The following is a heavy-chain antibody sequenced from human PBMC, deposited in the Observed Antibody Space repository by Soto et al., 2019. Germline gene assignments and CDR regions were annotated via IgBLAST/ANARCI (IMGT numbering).Heavy chain of an antibody. D-gene: IGHD5-18*01. CDR2: IIPLFGIP. CDR3: ARSARRVLSYGPVLSNYYYVMDV. J-gene: IGHJ6*02. Sequence: QVQLVQSGAEVKKPGSSVKVSCKASGGTLSRFGINWVRQAPGQGLEWMGGIIPLFGIPEYAQRFQGRVTLTADESTITAYMEVTSLRPDDTATYYCARSARRVLSYGPVLSNYYYVMDVWGQGTTVTVS. CDR1: GGTLSRFG. V-gene: IGHV1-69*01.